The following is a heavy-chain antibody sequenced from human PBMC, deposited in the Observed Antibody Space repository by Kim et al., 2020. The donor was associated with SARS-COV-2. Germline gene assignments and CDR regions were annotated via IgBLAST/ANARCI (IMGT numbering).Heavy chain of an antibody. J-gene: IGHJ3*02. CDR2: INPNGAST. D-gene: IGHD3-10*01. CDR1: GYTFTSYY. V-gene: IGHV1-46*01. Sequence: ASVKVSCKTSGYTFTSYYIHWVRRAPGQGLEWMGVINPNGASTTYARKFQDRITMTSDSSTSTPYMELGRLRSDDAAIYYCASHFGSGTYVSFDIWGQGTVATASS. CDR3: ASHFGSGTYVSFDI.